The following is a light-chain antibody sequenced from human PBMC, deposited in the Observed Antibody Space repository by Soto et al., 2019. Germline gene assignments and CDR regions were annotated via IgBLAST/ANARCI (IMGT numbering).Light chain of an antibody. Sequence: DIQMTQSPSTLSASVGDRVTITCRASQSISSRLAWYQQKPGKAPKLLIYKASSLESGVPSRFSGSGSGTEFTLTISSLQPDDSATYYSQQYNSYWTFGQGTKVEIK. V-gene: IGKV1-5*03. J-gene: IGKJ1*01. CDR2: KAS. CDR3: QQYNSYWT. CDR1: QSISSR.